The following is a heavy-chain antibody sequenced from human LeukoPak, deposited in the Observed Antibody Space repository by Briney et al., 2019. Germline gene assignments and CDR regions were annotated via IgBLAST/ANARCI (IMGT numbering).Heavy chain of an antibody. D-gene: IGHD3-22*01. CDR3: ARDRYYYDSSGYYPWDY. V-gene: IGHV4-39*07. J-gene: IGHJ4*02. Sequence: SETLSLTCTVSGGSISSSSYYWGWIRQPPGKGLEWIGSIYHSGSTYYNPSLKSRVTISVDTSKNQFSLKLSSVTAADTAVYYCARDRYYYDSSGYYPWDYWGQGTLVTVSS. CDR1: GGSISSSSYY. CDR2: IYHSGST.